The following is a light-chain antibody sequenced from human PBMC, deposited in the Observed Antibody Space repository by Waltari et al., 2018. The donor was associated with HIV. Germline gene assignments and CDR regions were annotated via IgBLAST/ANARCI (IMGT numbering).Light chain of an antibody. J-gene: IGLJ2*01. CDR1: SGNIASNS. Sequence: FMLTQPHSMSESPGRTVTISCTRNSGNIASNSVQWYQQRPGSAPITVIYEDTQRPSGVPERFSGSLDSSSNSASLTISGLRSEDEADYYCQSYDTSNHLIFGGGTKLTVL. CDR2: EDT. CDR3: QSYDTSNHLI. V-gene: IGLV6-57*04.